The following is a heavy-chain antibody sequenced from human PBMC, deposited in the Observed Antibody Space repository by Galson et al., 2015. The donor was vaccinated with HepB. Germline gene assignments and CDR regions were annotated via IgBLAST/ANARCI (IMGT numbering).Heavy chain of an antibody. CDR2: ISYDGSNK. CDR3: AKDLRMRVVVDAFDI. CDR1: GFTFSSYG. V-gene: IGHV3-30*18. D-gene: IGHD3-22*01. J-gene: IGHJ3*02. Sequence: SLRLSCAASGFTFSSYGMHWVRQAPGKGLEWVAVISYDGSNKYYADSVKGRFTISRDNSKNTLYLQMNSLRAEDTAVYYCAKDLRMRVVVDAFDIWGQGTMVTVSS.